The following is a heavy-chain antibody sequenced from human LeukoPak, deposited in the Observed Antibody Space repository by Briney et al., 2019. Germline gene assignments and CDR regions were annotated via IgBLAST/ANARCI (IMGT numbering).Heavy chain of an antibody. V-gene: IGHV3-30*03. CDR2: ISYDGSNK. Sequence: PGGSLRLSCAASGFTFSSYGMHWVRQAPGKGLEWVAVISYDGSNKYYADSVKGRFTISRDNSNNTLYLEMNSLRAEDTAVYYCAREWYYGGHWGQGTLVTVSS. CDR3: AREWYYGGH. CDR1: GFTFSSYG. J-gene: IGHJ4*02. D-gene: IGHD4-23*01.